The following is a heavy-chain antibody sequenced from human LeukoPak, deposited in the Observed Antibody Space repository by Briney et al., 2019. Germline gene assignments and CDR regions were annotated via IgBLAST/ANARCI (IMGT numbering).Heavy chain of an antibody. CDR2: INGDGSST. D-gene: IGHD3-10*01. CDR3: ARDLDGSGSYHWFDP. CDR1: GFTFSSYW. Sequence: GGSLRLSCAASGFTFSSYWMHWVRQAPGKGLVWVSRINGDGSSTSDADPVKGRFTISRDNARNTLYLQMNSLRAEDTAVYYCARDLDGSGSYHWFDPWGQGTLVTVSS. V-gene: IGHV3-74*01. J-gene: IGHJ5*02.